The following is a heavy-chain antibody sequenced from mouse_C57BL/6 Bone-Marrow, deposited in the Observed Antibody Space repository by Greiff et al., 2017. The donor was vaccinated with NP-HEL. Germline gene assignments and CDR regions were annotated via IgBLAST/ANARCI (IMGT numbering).Heavy chain of an antibody. V-gene: IGHV1-63*01. D-gene: IGHD2-2*01. J-gene: IGHJ4*01. CDR2: IYPGGGYT. CDR3: ASLWLPYYAMDY. Sequence: QVQLKESGAELVRPGTSVKMSCKASGYTFTNYWIGWAKQRPGHGLEWIGDIYPGGGYTNYNEKFKGKATLTADKSSSTAYMQFSSLTSEDSAIYYCASLWLPYYAMDYWGQGTSVTVSS. CDR1: GYTFTNYW.